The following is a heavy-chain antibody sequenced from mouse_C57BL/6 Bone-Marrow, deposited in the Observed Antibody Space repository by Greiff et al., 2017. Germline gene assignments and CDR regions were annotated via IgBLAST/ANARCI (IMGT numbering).Heavy chain of an antibody. J-gene: IGHJ1*03. V-gene: IGHV5-4*01. CDR3: ARDGYYGSRDFDV. CDR2: ISDGGSYT. Sequence: EVQVVESGGGLVKPGGSLKLSCAASGFTFSSYAMSWVRQTPEKRLEWVATISDGGSYTYYPDNVKGRFTISRDNAKNNLYLQMSHLKSEDTAMYYCARDGYYGSRDFDVGGTGTTVTVSS. D-gene: IGHD1-1*01. CDR1: GFTFSSYA.